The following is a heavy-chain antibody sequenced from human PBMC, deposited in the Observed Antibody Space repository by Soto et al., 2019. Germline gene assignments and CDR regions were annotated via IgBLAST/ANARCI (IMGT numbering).Heavy chain of an antibody. CDR2: IYGSVNT. CDR3: ARVDHRGYFAILTDY. D-gene: IGHD3-9*01. Sequence: QVQLQESGPGLVKPSQTLSLTCTVSGDSLSSGGHYWSWIRQHPGKGLEWIGHIYGSVNTYYSPSLRSRVTISSDMSKNQFSLNLRSVTAADTAVYYCARVDHRGYFAILTDYWGQGTLVTVSS. CDR1: GDSLSSGGHY. J-gene: IGHJ4*02. V-gene: IGHV4-31*03.